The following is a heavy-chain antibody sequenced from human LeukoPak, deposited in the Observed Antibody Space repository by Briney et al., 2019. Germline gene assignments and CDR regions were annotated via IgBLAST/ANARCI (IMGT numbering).Heavy chain of an antibody. D-gene: IGHD3-10*01. CDR1: GSSISSRNW. CDR3: ARASDNYYGSGSYVFDF. CDR2: IYHSGST. J-gene: IGHJ4*02. V-gene: IGHV4-4*02. Sequence: SETLSLTCDVSGSSISSRNWWSWVRQPPGEGLEWIGEIYHSGSTNYNPSLKSRVTLSVDTSKNQFSLKLSSVTAADTAVYYCARASDNYYGSGSYVFDFWGQGTLVTVSS.